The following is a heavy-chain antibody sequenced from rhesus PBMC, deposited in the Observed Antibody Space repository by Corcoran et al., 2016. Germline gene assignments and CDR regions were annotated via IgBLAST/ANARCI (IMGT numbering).Heavy chain of an antibody. V-gene: IGHV4-173*01. Sequence: QLQLQESGPGLVKPSATLSPTCGVSGCSISRNYWCGIRPPPGKGLEWIGRISGGGGSTDCNPSLKGRVTISTDTSKNQFSLKLSSVTAADTAVYYCARQKYWGAPYGLDSWGQGVVVTVSS. CDR2: ISGGGGST. CDR3: ARQKYWGAPYGLDS. CDR1: GCSISRNY. J-gene: IGHJ6*01. D-gene: IGHD3-34*01.